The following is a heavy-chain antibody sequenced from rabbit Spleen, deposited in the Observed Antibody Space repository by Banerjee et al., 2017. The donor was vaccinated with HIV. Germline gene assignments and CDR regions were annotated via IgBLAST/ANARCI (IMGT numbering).Heavy chain of an antibody. CDR1: GFSLSNNYM. CDR2: IYTGSGSA. CDR3: ARDTSSSFSSYGMDL. J-gene: IGHJ6*01. Sequence: QEQLVESGGGLVQPEGSLTLTCTASGFSLSNNYMMCWVRQAPGKGLEWIGCIYTGSGSAYYASWVNGRFTISKASSTTVTLQMTSLTAADTATYFCARDTSSSFSSYGMDLWGPGTLVTVS. D-gene: IGHD1-1*01. V-gene: IGHV1S45*01.